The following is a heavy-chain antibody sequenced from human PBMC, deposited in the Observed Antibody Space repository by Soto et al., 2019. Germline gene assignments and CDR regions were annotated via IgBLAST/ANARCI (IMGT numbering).Heavy chain of an antibody. J-gene: IGHJ6*02. CDR3: ARSYSYYYGSGSYYNAGYYYGMDV. D-gene: IGHD3-10*01. Sequence: SETLSLTCAVSGGSISTSNWWSWVRQPPGKGLEWIGEVYRTGSTNYNPSLESRLTISVDKSKNQFSLKLTSVTAADTAVYYCARSYSYYYGSGSYYNAGYYYGMDVWGQGTTVTVSS. CDR1: GGSISTSNW. CDR2: VYRTGST. V-gene: IGHV4-4*02.